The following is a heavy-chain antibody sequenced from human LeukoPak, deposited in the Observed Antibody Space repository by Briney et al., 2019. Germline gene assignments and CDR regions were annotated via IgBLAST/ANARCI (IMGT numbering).Heavy chain of an antibody. V-gene: IGHV1-46*01. D-gene: IGHD2-2*01. CDR1: GYTFTSYC. Sequence: ASVKVSCKASGYTFTSYCMHWVRQAPGQGLEWMGIINPSGGSTSYAQKFQGRVTMTRDTSTSTVYMELSSLRSEDTAVYYCARGQIVAVPPQLNVDYWGQGTLVTVSS. J-gene: IGHJ4*02. CDR3: ARGQIVAVPPQLNVDY. CDR2: INPSGGST.